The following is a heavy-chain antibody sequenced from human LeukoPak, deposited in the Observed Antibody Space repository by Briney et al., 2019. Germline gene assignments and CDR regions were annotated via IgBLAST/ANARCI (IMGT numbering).Heavy chain of an antibody. V-gene: IGHV3-23*01. J-gene: IGHJ6*03. D-gene: IGHD3-10*01. CDR1: GFPFSSHG. CDR2: ITSSGNI. CDR3: AKNYGSGSSVKYYYYMDV. Sequence: GGSLRLSCAASGFPFSSHGMSWVRQAPGKGLEWVSTITSSGNIYYADSVKGRFTISRDNSKNTLYLQMNSLRAEDSAVYYCAKNYGSGSSVKYYYYMDVWGKGTTVTVSS.